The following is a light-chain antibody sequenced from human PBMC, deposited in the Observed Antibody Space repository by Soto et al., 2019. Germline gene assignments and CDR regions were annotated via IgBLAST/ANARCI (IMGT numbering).Light chain of an antibody. V-gene: IGKV3-20*01. CDR2: STS. J-gene: IGKJ4*01. CDR1: SISSSY. Sequence: SISSSYLAWYQQRRGQAHRLIVYSTSTRAAGISPRFSGSGAGRDFTLTISRLEPEDSAIYYCQQYGASPPATFGGGTKVDI. CDR3: QQYGASPPAT.